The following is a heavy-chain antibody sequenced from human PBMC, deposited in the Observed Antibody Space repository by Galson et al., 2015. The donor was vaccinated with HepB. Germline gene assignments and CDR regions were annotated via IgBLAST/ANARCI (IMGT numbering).Heavy chain of an antibody. V-gene: IGHV3-48*03. J-gene: IGHJ3*02. Sequence: SLRLSCAASGFTFSSYEMNWVRQAPGKGLEWVSYISSSANSIYYADSVRGRFTISGDNAKNSLYLQMNSLRAEDTALYYCARLYSSSSGKAFDIWGQGTMVAVSS. CDR1: GFTFSSYE. CDR2: ISSSANSI. D-gene: IGHD6-6*01. CDR3: ARLYSSSSGKAFDI.